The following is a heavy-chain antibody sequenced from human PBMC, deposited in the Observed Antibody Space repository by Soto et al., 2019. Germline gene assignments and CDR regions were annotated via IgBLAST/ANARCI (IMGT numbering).Heavy chain of an antibody. Sequence: SETLSLTCAVYGGSVSGYSWTWTRQPPGTGLEWIGEINHSGSTNYNPPLKSRVTISVDTSKNLFFLKLTFVTAAYTAVYYCARDKITGLFDYWGQGTLITFSS. D-gene: IGHD2-8*02. CDR1: GGSVSGYS. V-gene: IGHV4-34*01. CDR3: ARDKITGLFDY. CDR2: INHSGST. J-gene: IGHJ4*02.